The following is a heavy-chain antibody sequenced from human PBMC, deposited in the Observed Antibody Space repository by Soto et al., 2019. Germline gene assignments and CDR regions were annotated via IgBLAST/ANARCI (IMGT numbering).Heavy chain of an antibody. CDR1: GGSFSGYY. CDR3: ARWMSPPYDFWSGYYTDVFDI. D-gene: IGHD3-3*01. Sequence: SETLSLTCAVYGGSFSGYYWSWIRQPPGKGLEWIGEINHSGSTNYNPSLKSRVTISVDTSKNQFSLKLSSVTAADTAVYYCARWMSPPYDFWSGYYTDVFDIWGQGTRVTV. J-gene: IGHJ3*02. CDR2: INHSGST. V-gene: IGHV4-34*01.